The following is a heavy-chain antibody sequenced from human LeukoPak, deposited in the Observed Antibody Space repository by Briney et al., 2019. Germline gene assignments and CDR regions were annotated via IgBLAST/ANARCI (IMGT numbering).Heavy chain of an antibody. V-gene: IGHV1-46*01. CDR2: INPSGGST. J-gene: IGHJ4*02. CDR3: ARERVCSSTSCYKSPGDFDY. CDR1: GYTFTSYY. Sequence: GASVKVSCKASGYTFTSYYMHWVRQAPGQGLEWMGIINPSGGSTSYAQKFQGRVTMTRDTSTSTVYMELSSLRSEDTAVYYCARERVCSSTSCYKSPGDFDYWGQGTLVTVSS. D-gene: IGHD2-2*02.